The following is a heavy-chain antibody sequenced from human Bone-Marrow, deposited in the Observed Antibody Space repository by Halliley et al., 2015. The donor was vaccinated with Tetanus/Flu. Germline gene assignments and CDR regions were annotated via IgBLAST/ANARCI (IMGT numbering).Heavy chain of an antibody. J-gene: IGHJ6*02. CDR3: ARARSNSSGWYDRSYYYGMDV. D-gene: IGHD6-19*01. Sequence: GTNYNPPLKRRVPISVDTSKNQFSLKLSSVTAADTAVYYCARARSNSSGWYDRSYYYGMDVWGRGTTVTVSS. CDR2: GT. V-gene: IGHV4-59*01.